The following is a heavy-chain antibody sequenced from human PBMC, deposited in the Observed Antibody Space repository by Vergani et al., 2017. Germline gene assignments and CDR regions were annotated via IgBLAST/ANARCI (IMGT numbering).Heavy chain of an antibody. J-gene: IGHJ5*02. CDR3: ARXRGYSSSWYGWFDP. D-gene: IGHD6-13*01. Sequence: QVQLVQSGAEVKKPGSSVKVSCKASGGPFKNSAFSWVRQVPGQGLEWMGRIIPIFGTANYAQKFQGRVTITADESTSTAYMELSSLRSEDTAVYYCARXRGYSSSWYGWFDPWGQGTLVTVSS. V-gene: IGHV1-69*13. CDR2: IIPIFGTA. CDR1: GGPFKNSA.